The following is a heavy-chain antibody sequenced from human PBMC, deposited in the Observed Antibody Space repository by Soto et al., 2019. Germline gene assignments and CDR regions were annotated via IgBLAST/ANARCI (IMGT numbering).Heavy chain of an antibody. CDR1: GFSLSTSGVG. V-gene: IGHV2-5*02. D-gene: IGHD3-22*01. J-gene: IGHJ3*02. Sequence: QITLKESGPTLVKPTQTLTLSCTFSGFSLSTSGVGVGWIRQPPGKALEWLALIYWDDDKRYSPSLKSRLTITKDTSKNQVVLTMTNMDPVDTATYYCALLTYDSSGYTPFDIWGQGTMVTVSS. CDR3: ALLTYDSSGYTPFDI. CDR2: IYWDDDK.